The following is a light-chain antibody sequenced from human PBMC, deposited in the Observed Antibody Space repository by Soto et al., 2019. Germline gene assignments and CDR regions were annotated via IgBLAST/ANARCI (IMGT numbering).Light chain of an antibody. Sequence: EIVLTQSPGTLSLSPGERATLSCRASQSVRTSYLAWYQQKPGQAPRLLFYGTSNRATGIPDRFSGSGSGTDFTLTISRLEPEDFAVYYCQQYDSSPWTFGQGTKVEIK. CDR2: GTS. J-gene: IGKJ1*01. CDR3: QQYDSSPWT. V-gene: IGKV3-20*01. CDR1: QSVRTSY.